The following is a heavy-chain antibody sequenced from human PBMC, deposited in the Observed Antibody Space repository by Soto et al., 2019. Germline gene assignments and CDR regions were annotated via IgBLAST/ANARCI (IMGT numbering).Heavy chain of an antibody. Sequence: EVQLLESGGGLVQPGGSLRLSCAASGFTFSSYAMSWVRQAPGKGLEWVSAISGSGGSTYYADSVTVRFTISRDNSKNTLYLQMNSLRAEDTAVYYCAKVSSSSEVFYYYYMDVWGKGTTVTVSS. D-gene: IGHD6-6*01. CDR2: ISGSGGST. J-gene: IGHJ6*03. CDR3: AKVSSSSEVFYYYYMDV. CDR1: GFTFSSYA. V-gene: IGHV3-23*01.